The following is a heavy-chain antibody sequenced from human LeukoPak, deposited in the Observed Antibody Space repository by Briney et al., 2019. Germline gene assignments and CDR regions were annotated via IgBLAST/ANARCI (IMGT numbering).Heavy chain of an antibody. CDR1: GGSFSGYY. Sequence: LSLTCAVYGGSFSGYYWSWIRQAPGKGLEWVSYISSSRDIIYHADSVKGRFAISRDNAKNSLYLQMNSLRAEDTAVYYCARLDGYGIDPWGQGTLVTVSS. D-gene: IGHD5-12*01. CDR2: ISSSRDII. CDR3: ARLDGYGIDP. V-gene: IGHV3-11*01. J-gene: IGHJ5*02.